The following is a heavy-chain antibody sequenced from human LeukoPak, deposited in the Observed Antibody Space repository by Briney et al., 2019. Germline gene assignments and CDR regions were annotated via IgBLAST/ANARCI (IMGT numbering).Heavy chain of an antibody. Sequence: PGGSLRLSCAASGFTLSSFRISWVRQAPGQGLEWVSRIIESGGTNYADFVKGRFTISRDNSKNTLYLQMNSLSVEDTSIYFCAKDVVANYYAYSGMDVWGQGTTVTVSS. CDR3: AKDVVANYYAYSGMDV. D-gene: IGHD3-16*01. CDR2: IIESGGT. V-gene: IGHV3-23*01. CDR1: GFTLSSFR. J-gene: IGHJ6*02.